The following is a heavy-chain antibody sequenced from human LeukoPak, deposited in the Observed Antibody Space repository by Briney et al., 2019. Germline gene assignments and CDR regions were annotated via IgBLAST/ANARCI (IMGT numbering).Heavy chain of an antibody. CDR1: GFTFSSYT. D-gene: IGHD3-3*01. J-gene: IGHJ4*02. CDR3: ARDFYDFWSGYYTGICFDY. V-gene: IGHV3-21*01. Sequence: GGSLRLSCAASGFTFSSYTMNWVRQAPGKGLEWVSSISSRSNYIYYADSLKGRFTISRDDAKNSLYLQMNSLRAEDTAVYYCARDFYDFWSGYYTGICFDYWGQGTLVTVSS. CDR2: ISSRSNYI.